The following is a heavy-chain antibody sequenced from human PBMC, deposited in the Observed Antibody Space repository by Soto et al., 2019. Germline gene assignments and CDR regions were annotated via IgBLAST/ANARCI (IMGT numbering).Heavy chain of an antibody. J-gene: IGHJ4*01. CDR3: ARGEQYSGRIFDY. Sequence: SQTLSLTGAISGDSVSSNSACWSLVSRSPSRGLEWLGRTYYTSKWNYEYAVLVRGRITINPHTSKNQYSLQLNSVPPEDTAVYFCARGEQYSGRIFDYWGQGTLVTVSS. D-gene: IGHD1-26*01. CDR1: GDSVSSNSAC. CDR2: TYYTSKWNY. V-gene: IGHV6-1*01.